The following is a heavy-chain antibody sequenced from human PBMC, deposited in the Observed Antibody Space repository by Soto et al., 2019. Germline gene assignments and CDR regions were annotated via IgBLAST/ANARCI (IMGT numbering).Heavy chain of an antibody. J-gene: IGHJ4*02. CDR1: GGSISSYY. Sequence: PSETLSLTCTVSGGSISSYYWSWIRQPPGKGLEWIGYIYYSGSTNYNPSLKSRVTISVDTSKNQFSLKLSSVTAADTAVYYCARPGGSYAIDYWGQGTLVTVSS. CDR3: ARPGGSYAIDY. V-gene: IGHV4-59*08. D-gene: IGHD1-26*01. CDR2: IYYSGST.